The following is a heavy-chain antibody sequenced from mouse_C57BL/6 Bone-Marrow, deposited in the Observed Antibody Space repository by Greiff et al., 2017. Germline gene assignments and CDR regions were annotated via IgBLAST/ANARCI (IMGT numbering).Heavy chain of an antibody. V-gene: IGHV1-81*01. CDR1: GYTFTSYC. D-gene: IGHD3-2*02. J-gene: IGHJ3*01. Sequence: QVQLQQSGAELARPGASVKLSCKASGYTFTSYCISWVKQRTGQGLEWIGKIYPSSGNTYYNEKFKGKATLTAAKSSSTAYMELRSLTSADSAVXFCERRLRIPAWFDYWGQGTPVTVSA. CDR3: ERRLRIPAWFDY. CDR2: IYPSSGNT.